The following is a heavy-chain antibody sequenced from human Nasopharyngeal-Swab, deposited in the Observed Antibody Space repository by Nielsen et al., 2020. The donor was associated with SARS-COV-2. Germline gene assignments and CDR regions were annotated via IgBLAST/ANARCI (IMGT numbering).Heavy chain of an antibody. D-gene: IGHD6-19*01. V-gene: IGHV4-39*01. Sequence: WIRQPPGKGLEWIGNIDDSGTTFYSPSLKTRVTLSVDTSQNQFSLNLISVTAADTAVYFCAGIHSSASIDFWGQGTLVTVSS. J-gene: IGHJ4*02. CDR2: IDDSGTT. CDR3: AGIHSSASIDF.